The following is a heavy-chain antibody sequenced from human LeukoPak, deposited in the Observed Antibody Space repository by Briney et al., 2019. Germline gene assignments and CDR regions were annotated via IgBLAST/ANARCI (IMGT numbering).Heavy chain of an antibody. V-gene: IGHV3-74*01. CDR3: ARGLHWYDFNWFDS. CDR1: GFTFTNFW. CDR2: IQTDGST. J-gene: IGHJ5*01. Sequence: GGSLRLSCAASGFTFTNFWMNWVRQTPGKGLMWVSRIQTDGSTRYAESVKGRFTISRDNAKNTVYLQMNTLSAEDTAIYYCARGLHWYDFNWFDSWGQGTLVTVSS. D-gene: IGHD3-3*01.